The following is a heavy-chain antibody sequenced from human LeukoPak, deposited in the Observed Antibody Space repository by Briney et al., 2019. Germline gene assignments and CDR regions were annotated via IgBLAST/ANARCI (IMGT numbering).Heavy chain of an antibody. J-gene: IGHJ5*02. D-gene: IGHD3-22*01. CDR3: ARGARYDSSGYYFPDWFDP. CDR2: INPNSGGT. Sequence: ASVKVSCKASGYTFTGYYMHWVRQAPGQGLEWMGWINPNSGGTNYAQKFQGRVTMTRDTSISTAYMELSRLRPDDTAVYYCARGARYDSSGYYFPDWFDPWGQGTLVTVSS. V-gene: IGHV1-2*02. CDR1: GYTFTGYY.